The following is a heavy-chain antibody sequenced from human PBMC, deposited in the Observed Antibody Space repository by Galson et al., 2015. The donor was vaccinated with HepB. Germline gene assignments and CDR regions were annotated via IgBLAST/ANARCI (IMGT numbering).Heavy chain of an antibody. CDR3: ARGFYGDYYGDY. CDR1: GFTFSSYS. CDR2: ISSSSSYI. J-gene: IGHJ4*02. V-gene: IGHV3-21*01. Sequence: SLRLSCAASGFTFSSYSMNWVRQAPGKGLEWVSSISSSSSYIYYADSVKGRFTISRDNAKNSLYLQMNSLRAEDTAVYNCARGFYGDYYGDYWGQGTLVTVSS. D-gene: IGHD4-17*01.